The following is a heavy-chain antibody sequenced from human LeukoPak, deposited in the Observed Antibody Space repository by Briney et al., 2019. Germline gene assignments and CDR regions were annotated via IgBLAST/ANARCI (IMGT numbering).Heavy chain of an antibody. J-gene: IGHJ4*02. D-gene: IGHD1-1*01. CDR1: GDTFTSYY. V-gene: IGHV1-46*01. Sequence: ASVKVSCKASGDTFTSYYMHWVRQAPGQGLEWMGIINPSGDSTSYAQKFQGRVTMTRDMSTSTVYMELSSLRSEDTAVYYCARAKLERRQDFDYWGQGTLVTVSS. CDR2: INPSGDST. CDR3: ARAKLERRQDFDY.